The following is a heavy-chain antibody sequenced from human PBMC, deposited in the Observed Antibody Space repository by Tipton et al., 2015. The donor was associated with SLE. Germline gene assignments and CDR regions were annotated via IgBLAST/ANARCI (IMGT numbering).Heavy chain of an antibody. CDR2: ISYDGSNK. CDR1: GFTFSSYA. J-gene: IGHJ4*02. D-gene: IGHD6-13*01. CDR3: AKDLNLISSWSD. V-gene: IGHV3-30*04. Sequence: SLRLSCAASGFTFSSYAMSWVRQAPGKGLEWVAVISYDGSNKYYADSVKGRFTISRDNSKNTLYLQMNSLRAEDTAVYYCAKDLNLISSWSDWGQGTLVTVSS.